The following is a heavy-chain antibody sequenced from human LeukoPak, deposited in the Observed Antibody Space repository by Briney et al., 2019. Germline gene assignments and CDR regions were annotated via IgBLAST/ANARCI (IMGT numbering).Heavy chain of an antibody. J-gene: IGHJ4*02. Sequence: PSETLSLTCAVYGGSFSGYYWSWIRQPPGKGLEWIGEINHSGSTNYNPSLKSRVTISVDTSKNQFSLKLNSVTAADTAVYYCARGHPHYYDSSGYTTKNFDYWGQGTLVTVSS. V-gene: IGHV4-34*01. CDR2: INHSGST. CDR1: GGSFSGYY. D-gene: IGHD3-22*01. CDR3: ARGHPHYYDSSGYTTKNFDY.